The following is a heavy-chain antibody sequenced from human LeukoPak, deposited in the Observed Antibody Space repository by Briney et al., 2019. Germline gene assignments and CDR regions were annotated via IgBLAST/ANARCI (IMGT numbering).Heavy chain of an antibody. CDR2: INPNSGGT. J-gene: IGHJ4*02. Sequence: GASVKVSCKASGYTFTGYYMHWVRQAPGQGLEWMGWINPNSGGTNYAQKFQGRVTMARDTSISTAYMELSRLRSDDTAVYYCARGVATLADPPVYWGQGTLVTVSS. D-gene: IGHD5-12*01. CDR1: GYTFTGYY. CDR3: ARGVATLADPPVY. V-gene: IGHV1-2*02.